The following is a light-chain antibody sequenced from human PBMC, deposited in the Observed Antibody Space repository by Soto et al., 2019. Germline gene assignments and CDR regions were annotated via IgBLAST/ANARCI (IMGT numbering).Light chain of an antibody. CDR2: EVS. J-gene: IGLJ2*01. Sequence: QSALTQPASVSGSPGQSITISCTGTSSDVGGYDYVSWYQQHPGKAPKLVIYEVSNRPSGVSNRFSGSKSGNTASLTISGLQAEDEADYYCTSYTGSGINTVVFGGGTQLTVL. CDR3: TSYTGSGINTVV. CDR1: SSDVGGYDY. V-gene: IGLV2-14*01.